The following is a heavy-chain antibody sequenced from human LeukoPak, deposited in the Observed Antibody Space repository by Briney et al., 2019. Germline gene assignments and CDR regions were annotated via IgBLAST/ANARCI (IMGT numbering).Heavy chain of an antibody. J-gene: IGHJ4*02. Sequence: SETLSLTCTISGGSVSDYYWSWIRQSPGKGLEWIGYIYHTGSTSYSPSLKSRITISADTSQNQFPLKLSSVTAADTAVYYCASRKLGNDYWGQGTLVTVSS. CDR3: ASRKLGNDY. D-gene: IGHD7-27*01. V-gene: IGHV4-59*02. CDR2: IYHTGST. CDR1: GGSVSDYY.